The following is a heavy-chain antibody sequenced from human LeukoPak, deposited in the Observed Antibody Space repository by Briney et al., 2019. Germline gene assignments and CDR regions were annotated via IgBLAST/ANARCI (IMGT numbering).Heavy chain of an antibody. CDR2: ISWNSASI. CDR1: GFTFDHYA. J-gene: IGHJ4*02. Sequence: PGRSLRLSCAASGFTFDHYAMHWLRQAPGKGLEGVSGISWNSASIGYADSVKGRFTISRDNAKNSLYLKMNSLRAEDTALYYCAKDIRQQLVRPGFDYWGQGTLVTVSS. CDR3: AKDIRQQLVRPGFDY. V-gene: IGHV3-9*01. D-gene: IGHD6-13*01.